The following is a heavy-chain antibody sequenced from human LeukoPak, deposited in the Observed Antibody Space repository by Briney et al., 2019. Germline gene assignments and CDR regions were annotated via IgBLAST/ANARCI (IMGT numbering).Heavy chain of an antibody. V-gene: IGHV1-2*02. CDR3: ARAIGEFYGSGSYYS. D-gene: IGHD3-10*01. CDR1: GYTFTAYY. CDR2: IYPNSGGT. Sequence: ASVKVSCKASGYTFTAYYMHWVRQAPGQGLEWMGWIYPNSGGTNYAQKFQGRDTMTRDTSISTAYMELSSLRSDDTAVYYCARAIGEFYGSGSYYSWGQGTLVTVSS. J-gene: IGHJ4*02.